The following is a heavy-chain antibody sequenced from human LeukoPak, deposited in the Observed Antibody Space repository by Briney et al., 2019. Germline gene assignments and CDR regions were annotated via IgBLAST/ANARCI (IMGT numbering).Heavy chain of an antibody. V-gene: IGHV3-7*01. D-gene: IGHD7-27*01. CDR1: GFTFSSYW. Sequence: GGSLRLSCAASGFTFSSYWLSWVRQAPGKGLEWVANIKQDGSEKYYVDSVKGRFTISRDNAKNSLYLQMNSLRAEDTAVYYCARGPNWGSAYFDYWGQGTLVNVSS. CDR3: ARGPNWGSAYFDY. CDR2: IKQDGSEK. J-gene: IGHJ4*02.